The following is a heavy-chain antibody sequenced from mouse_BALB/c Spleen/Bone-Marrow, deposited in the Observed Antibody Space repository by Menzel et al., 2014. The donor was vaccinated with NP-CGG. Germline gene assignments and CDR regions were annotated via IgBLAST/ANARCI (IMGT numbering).Heavy chain of an antibody. CDR3: GRLGYYGCFAY. J-gene: IGHJ3*01. V-gene: IGHV4-1*02. Sequence: EVQLQESGGGLVRPGGSLKFSCAASGFDFSGSWMGWVRQAPGKGLEWIGEINPDSSTINYTPSLKDRYIISRDNAKNTLYLQTSKMRSEDTALYYCGRLGYYGCFAYWGQGTLLTVSS. CDR1: GFDFSGSW. CDR2: INPDSSTI. D-gene: IGHD2-3*01.